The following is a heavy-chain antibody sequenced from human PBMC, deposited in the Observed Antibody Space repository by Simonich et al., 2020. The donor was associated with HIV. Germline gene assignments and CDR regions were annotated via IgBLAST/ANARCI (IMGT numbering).Heavy chain of an antibody. D-gene: IGHD4-17*01. CDR1: GGTFSSYA. CDR3: AREDFGDYGGKHFDY. V-gene: IGHV1-69*13. J-gene: IGHJ4*02. CDR2: FIPSFGTS. Sequence: QVQLVQSGAEVKKPGSSVKVSCKASGGTFSSYAISWVRQAPGQGLEWMGRFIPSFGTSNSAQKFQGRGTNTVDESPSTAYMELNSLTSEDAAIYYCAREDFGDYGGKHFDYWGQGTLVTVSS.